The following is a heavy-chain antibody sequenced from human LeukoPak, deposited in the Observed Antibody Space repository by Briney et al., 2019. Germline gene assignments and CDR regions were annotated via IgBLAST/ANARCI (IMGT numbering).Heavy chain of an antibody. CDR1: GDSFSSNIAA. CDR3: TRDQDGMDV. CDR2: TYYRSRWYF. V-gene: IGHV6-1*01. Sequence: SQTLSLTCAISGDSFSSNIAAWNWLRQSPSRGLEWLGRTYYRSRWYFDYAASVKSRLSINPDTSKNQFSLQLNSVTPEDTGVYYCTRDQDGMDVWGQGTTVTVSS. J-gene: IGHJ6*02.